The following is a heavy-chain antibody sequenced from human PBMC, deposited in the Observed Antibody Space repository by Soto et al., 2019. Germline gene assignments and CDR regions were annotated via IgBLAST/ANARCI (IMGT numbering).Heavy chain of an antibody. V-gene: IGHV1-69*13. CDR1: GGTFSSYA. D-gene: IGHD3-22*01. CDR2: IIPIFGTA. J-gene: IGHJ4*02. CDR3: AREHDSSGYYIPFDY. Sequence: SVKVSCKASGGTFSSYAISWVRQAPGQGLEWMGGIIPIFGTANYAQKFQGRVTITADESTSTAYMELSSLRSEDTAVYYCAREHDSSGYYIPFDYWGQGTLVTVSS.